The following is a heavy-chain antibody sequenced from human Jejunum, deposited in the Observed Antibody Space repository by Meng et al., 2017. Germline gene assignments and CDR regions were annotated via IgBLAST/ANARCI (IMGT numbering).Heavy chain of an antibody. J-gene: IGHJ4*02. CDR3: AHFTGGVLKKFDF. CDR2: IYWTDDK. V-gene: IGHV2-5*01. D-gene: IGHD2-8*02. Sequence: IPLNDSGPTLVKPTQTLTLTCTFSGCSLTPSGMGGGWIRQPPGEALEWLALIYWTDDKRYSPSLKGRLTITMDTSKKQVVLTMTNMDPVDTATYYCAHFTGGVLKKFDFWGQGTLVTVSS. CDR1: GCSLTPSGMG.